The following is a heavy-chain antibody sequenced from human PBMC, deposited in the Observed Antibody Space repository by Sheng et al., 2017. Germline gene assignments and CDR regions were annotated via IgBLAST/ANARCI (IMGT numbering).Heavy chain of an antibody. CDR3: ARVRGYCSGGSCYSINWFDP. CDR2: IIPIFGTA. J-gene: IGHJ5*02. CDR1: GGTFSSYA. Sequence: QVQLVQSGAEVKKPGSSVKVSCKASGGTFSSYAISWVRQAPGQGLEWMGGIIPIFGTANYAQKFQGRVTITADESTSTAYMELSSLRSEDTAVYYCARVRGYCSGGSCYSINWFDPWGQGTLVTVS. D-gene: IGHD2-15*01. V-gene: IGHV1-69*13.